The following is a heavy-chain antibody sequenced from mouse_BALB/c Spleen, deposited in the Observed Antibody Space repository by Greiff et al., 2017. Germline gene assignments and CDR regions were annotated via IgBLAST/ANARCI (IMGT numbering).Heavy chain of an antibody. D-gene: IGHD1-1*01. CDR3: ARSIYYYGSSYFDY. V-gene: IGHV1-54*01. CDR1: GYAFTNYL. CDR2: INPGSGGT. J-gene: IGHJ2*01. Sequence: VKLQESGAELVRPGTSVKVSCKASGYAFTNYLIEWVKQRPGQGLEWIGVINPGSGGTNYNEKFKGKATLTADKSSSTAYMQLSSLTSDDSAVYFCARSIYYYGSSYFDYWGQGTTLTVSS.